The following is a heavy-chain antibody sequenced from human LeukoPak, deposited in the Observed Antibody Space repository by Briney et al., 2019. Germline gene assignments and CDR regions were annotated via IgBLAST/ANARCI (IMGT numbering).Heavy chain of an antibody. CDR2: ISHYNGNT. CDR1: GNTFPKYG. D-gene: IGHD2-2*01. V-gene: IGHV1-18*01. CDR3: AGEGGSCTSTSCYAGGWFDP. Sequence: GSVKVSCKASGNTFPKYGISWVRQAPGQGLEWMGWISHYNGNTNYAQKVQGRVTMTTDTSTNTAYMELRSLRSDDTAVYYCAGEGGSCTSTSCYAGGWFDPWGQGTLVTVSS. J-gene: IGHJ5*02.